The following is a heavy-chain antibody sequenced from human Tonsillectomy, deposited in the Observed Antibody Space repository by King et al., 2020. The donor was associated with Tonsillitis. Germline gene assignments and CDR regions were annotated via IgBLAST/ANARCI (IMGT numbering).Heavy chain of an antibody. CDR1: GGSFTGYY. CDR3: ARGPRRSSGRTTREVGYVDY. Sequence: VQLQQWGAGLLKPSETLSLTCAVYGGSFTGYYWSWIRQPPGKGLEWIGEINHSGGTSYNSSLKSRVTLSLDTSNNLFSLKLSSVTAADTAVYYCARGPRRSSGRTTREVGYVDYWGQGTRVTVSS. V-gene: IGHV4-34*01. J-gene: IGHJ4*02. CDR2: INHSGGT. D-gene: IGHD6-13*01.